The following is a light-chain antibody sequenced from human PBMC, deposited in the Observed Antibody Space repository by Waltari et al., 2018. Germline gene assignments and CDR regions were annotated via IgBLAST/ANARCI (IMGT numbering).Light chain of an antibody. CDR2: WAS. CDR3: QQYYSTPVT. J-gene: IGKJ1*01. V-gene: IGKV4-1*01. CDR1: QSVLYSSNNKNY. Sequence: DIVMTQSTDSLAVSLGERATINCKSSQSVLYSSNNKNYLAWYQQKPGQPTKLLIYWASTRESGVPDRFSGSGSGTDFTLTISSLQAEDVAVYYCQQYYSTPVTFGQGTKVEIK.